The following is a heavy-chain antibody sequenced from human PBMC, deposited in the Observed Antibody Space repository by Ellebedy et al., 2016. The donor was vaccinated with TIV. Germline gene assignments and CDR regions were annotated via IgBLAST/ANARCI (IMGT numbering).Heavy chain of an antibody. Sequence: GESLKISCAAAGFAFSNYRMSWVRQAPGKGLEWVANIKEDGSQTYYVGSVKGRFTISRDNAKNSLYLQMNSLRADDTAVYYCATDRGYFTFDYWGQGSLITVSS. J-gene: IGHJ4*02. V-gene: IGHV3-7*03. D-gene: IGHD3-9*01. CDR2: IKEDGSQT. CDR1: GFAFSNYR. CDR3: ATDRGYFTFDY.